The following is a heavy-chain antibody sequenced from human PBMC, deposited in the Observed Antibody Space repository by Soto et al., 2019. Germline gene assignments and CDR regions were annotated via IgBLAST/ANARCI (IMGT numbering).Heavy chain of an antibody. CDR2: IYYSGST. CDR3: ARLISDTLTGYPEYNYYGMDV. CDR1: GGSVSSGSYY. D-gene: IGHD3-9*01. J-gene: IGHJ6*02. Sequence: PSETLSLTCTVSGGSVSSGSYYWSWIRQPPGKGLEWIGYIYYSGSTNYNPSLKSRVTISADTSKNQFSPRLSSVTAADTAVYYCARLISDTLTGYPEYNYYGMDVWGQGTTVTVSS. V-gene: IGHV4-61*01.